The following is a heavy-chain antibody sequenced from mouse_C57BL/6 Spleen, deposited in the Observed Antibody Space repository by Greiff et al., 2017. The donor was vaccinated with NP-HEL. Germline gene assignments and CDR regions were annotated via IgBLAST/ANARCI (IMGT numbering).Heavy chain of an antibody. D-gene: IGHD1-1*01. CDR2: INPSSGYP. J-gene: IGHJ4*01. CDR1: GYTFTSYW. V-gene: IGHV1-7*01. Sequence: VQLQQSGAELAKPGASVKLSCKASGYTFTSYWMHWVKQRPGQGLEWIGYINPSSGYPKYNQKFKDKATLTADKSSSTAYMQLSSLTYEDSAVYYCAREATVVADAMDYWGQGTSVTVSS. CDR3: AREATVVADAMDY.